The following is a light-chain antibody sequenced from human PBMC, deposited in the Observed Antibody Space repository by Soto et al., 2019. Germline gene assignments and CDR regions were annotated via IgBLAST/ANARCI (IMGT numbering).Light chain of an antibody. CDR3: QQYSSFPWT. CDR1: QNIGSW. Sequence: DIPLTQSPSTLSASLGDRVTLTCRASQNIGSWLAWYRQKPGKAPNVLISKASHLERGVPSRFSGSVSGTEFTLTISSLQPEDFASYYCQQYSSFPWTFGQGTKVDIK. CDR2: KAS. J-gene: IGKJ1*01. V-gene: IGKV1-5*03.